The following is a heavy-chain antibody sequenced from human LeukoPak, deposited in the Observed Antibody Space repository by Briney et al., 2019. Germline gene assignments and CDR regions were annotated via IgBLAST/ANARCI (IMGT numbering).Heavy chain of an antibody. CDR1: GFTFSNYA. J-gene: IGHJ4*01. CDR2: ISNSGSST. Sequence: PGGSLRLSCAASGFTFSNYAMSWVRQARGKGLAWVSGISNSGSSTYYANSVKGRFTVSRDNSMSTLFLQMNSLRVEDTAVYYCTKISSRSVPRSYSDFWGQGNLVTVSS. V-gene: IGHV3-23*01. D-gene: IGHD3-16*02. CDR3: TKISSRSVPRSYSDF.